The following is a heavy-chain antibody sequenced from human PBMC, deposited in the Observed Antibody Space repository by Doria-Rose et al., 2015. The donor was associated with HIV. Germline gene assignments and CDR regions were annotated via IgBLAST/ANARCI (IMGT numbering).Heavy chain of an antibody. CDR2: IFSDYER. J-gene: IGHJ4*02. CDR3: ARIKSSRWYHKYYLDF. Sequence: QVTLKESGPVLVKPTETLTLTCTVSGVSLSSPGMGVSWIRQPPGKALEWLANIFSDYERSYKTSLTSRLTISRGTSNSQVVLTMTDMDPVDTATYYCARIKSSRWYHKYYLDFWGQGTLVIVSA. CDR1: GVSLSSPGMG. D-gene: IGHD6-13*01. V-gene: IGHV2-26*01.